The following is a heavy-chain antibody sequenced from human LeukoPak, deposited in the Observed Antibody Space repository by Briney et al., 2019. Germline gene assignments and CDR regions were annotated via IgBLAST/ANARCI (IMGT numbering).Heavy chain of an antibody. CDR3: ARSYLLTTLYYFDY. D-gene: IGHD4-11*01. V-gene: IGHV1-18*01. Sequence: ASVKVSCKASGYTFTSYGISWVRQAPGQGLEWMGWISAYNGNTNYAQKLQGRVTMTTDTSTSTAYMELRSLRSDDTAVYCCARSYLLTTLYYFDYWGQGTLVTVSS. CDR2: ISAYNGNT. J-gene: IGHJ4*02. CDR1: GYTFTSYG.